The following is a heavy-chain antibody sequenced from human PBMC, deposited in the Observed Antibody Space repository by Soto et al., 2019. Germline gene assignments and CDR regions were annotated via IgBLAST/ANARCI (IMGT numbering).Heavy chain of an antibody. CDR2: TYYSGST. CDR3: ARRHVNMIEAFDY. Sequence: SETLSLTCTVSGGAISSCGYYWSWIRQHPGKGLEGVGYTYYSGSTYYNPSLKIRVTISVDTSKNQFALKLSSVTAADTAVYYCARRHVNMIEAFDYWGQGTLVTVSS. CDR1: GGAISSCGYY. V-gene: IGHV4-31*03. D-gene: IGHD3-22*01. J-gene: IGHJ4*02.